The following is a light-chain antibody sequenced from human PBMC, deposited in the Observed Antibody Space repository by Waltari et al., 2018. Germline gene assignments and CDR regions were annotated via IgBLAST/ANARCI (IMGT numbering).Light chain of an antibody. V-gene: IGLV3-19*01. CDR1: SLRRYS. Sequence: SSDLPQDPAVSVALGHTVRITCQGDSLRRYSASWYKQRPGQAPILVLYGQNDRPSGIPDRFSGSTSGNTASLTITGAQAEDEADYYCHSRDTSSTRFFGGGTRLTV. CDR3: HSRDTSSTRF. J-gene: IGLJ2*01. CDR2: GQN.